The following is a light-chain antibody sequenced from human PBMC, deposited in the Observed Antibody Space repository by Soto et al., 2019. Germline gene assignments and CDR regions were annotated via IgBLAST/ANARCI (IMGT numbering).Light chain of an antibody. CDR2: AAS. CDR1: QSVSNNY. J-gene: IGKJ2*01. V-gene: IGKV3-20*01. CDR3: QQYGTSPNT. Sequence: EIVLTQSPGTLSLTPGERTTLSCRASQSVSNNYLAWYQQKRGQAPRLLIYAASSVATGTPDRLSGSGSWTYFTLTISRLEPGDCAVYYCQQYGTSPNTFGQGTKLEIK.